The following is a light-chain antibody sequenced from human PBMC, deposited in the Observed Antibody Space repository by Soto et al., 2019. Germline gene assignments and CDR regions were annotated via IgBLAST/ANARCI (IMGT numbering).Light chain of an antibody. CDR3: FSYAGSSTFV. V-gene: IGLV2-23*03. J-gene: IGLJ1*01. CDR2: EGS. CDR1: SSDVGSYNL. Sequence: QSVLTQPASVSGSPGQSITISCTGTSSDVGSYNLVSWYQQHTGKAPKLMIYEGSKRPSGVSNRFSGSKSGNTAFLTISGLQAEDEADYYCFSYAGSSTFVFGTGTKLTVL.